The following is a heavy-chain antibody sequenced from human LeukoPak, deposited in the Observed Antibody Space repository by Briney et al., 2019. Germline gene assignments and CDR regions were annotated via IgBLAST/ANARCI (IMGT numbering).Heavy chain of an antibody. V-gene: IGHV3-23*01. D-gene: IGHD6-13*01. J-gene: IGHJ1*01. CDR3: ARDSSSWYVSEH. CDR2: ICGSGGST. Sequence: GGSLRLSCAASGFTFSSYAMSWVRQAPGKGLEWVSAICGSGGSTAYADSVKGRFTISRDNAKNSLYLQMNSLRAEDTALYYCARDSSSWYVSEHWGQGTLVTVSS. CDR1: GFTFSSYA.